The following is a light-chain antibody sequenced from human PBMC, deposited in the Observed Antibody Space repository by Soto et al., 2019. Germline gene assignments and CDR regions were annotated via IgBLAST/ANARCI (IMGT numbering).Light chain of an antibody. V-gene: IGKV3-20*01. J-gene: IGKJ1*01. CDR2: GAS. CDR3: QQYGSSVKT. CDR1: QSVSNNY. Sequence: EIVLMQSPGTLSLSPGERATLSCRASQSVSNNYLAWYQQKPGQAPSLLIFGASNRAPDIPDRFSGSGSGTDFTLTISRLEPEDFAVYFCQQYGSSVKTFGQGTKVDIK.